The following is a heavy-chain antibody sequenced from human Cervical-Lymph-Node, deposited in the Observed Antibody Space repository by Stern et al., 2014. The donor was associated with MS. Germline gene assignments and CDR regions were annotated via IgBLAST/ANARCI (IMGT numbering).Heavy chain of an antibody. J-gene: IGHJ4*02. Sequence: EVQLVESGGGLVQPGRSLRLSCAASGFTFDDSAMHWVRQTPGKGLELVSGISWHSGAIADAESVKCRFSISRYNVKISLYLQMSSLKVEDTALYYCVKDGDSTIAVSFDSWGQGTLVTVSS. V-gene: IGHV3-9*01. CDR1: GFTFDDSA. D-gene: IGHD6-19*01. CDR2: ISWHSGAI. CDR3: VKDGDSTIAVSFDS.